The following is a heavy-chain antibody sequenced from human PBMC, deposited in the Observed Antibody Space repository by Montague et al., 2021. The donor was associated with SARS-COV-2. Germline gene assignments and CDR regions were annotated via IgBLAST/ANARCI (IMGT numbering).Heavy chain of an antibody. CDR3: ARPLVRGVPKAFDI. Sequence: SETLSLTCTVSGGSTTRNYYWGWIRQPPGRGLEWVGNIYYSGTTFINPSLESRVTISVDASKNQFSLNLTSVTAADTAVYYCARPLVRGVPKAFDIWGQGALVFVSS. J-gene: IGHJ3*02. CDR2: IYYSGTT. CDR1: GGSTTRNYY. D-gene: IGHD3-10*01. V-gene: IGHV4-39*01.